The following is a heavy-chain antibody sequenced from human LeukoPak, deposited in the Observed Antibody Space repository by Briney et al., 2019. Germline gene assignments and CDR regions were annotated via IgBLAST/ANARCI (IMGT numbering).Heavy chain of an antibody. J-gene: IGHJ4*02. CDR2: TGPAGDA. Sequence: PGGSLRLSCAASGFTFSDYGMTWVRQAPGMGLEWVSSTGPAGDAYHADSVKGRFTTSRDNSKDLLFLQMNFLRVEDTAIYYCAKDAIPRNSIWDYFDHLGQGTLVTVSS. CDR1: GFTFSDYG. CDR3: AKDAIPRNSIWDYFDH. V-gene: IGHV3-23*01. D-gene: IGHD7-27*01.